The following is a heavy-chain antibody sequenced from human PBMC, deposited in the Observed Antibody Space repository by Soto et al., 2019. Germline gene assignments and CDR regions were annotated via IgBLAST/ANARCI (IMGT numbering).Heavy chain of an antibody. CDR1: GFTFSDYW. J-gene: IGHJ4*02. CDR3: ATSMGRGGNDY. CDR2: IKRDGSEK. V-gene: IGHV3-7*05. Sequence: EAQLVESGGGLVQPGGSLRLSCAASGFTFSDYWMSWVRQAPGKGLECVANIKRDGSEKYYVDPVKARFTISRDNAKNSLYLQMNSLRAEDTAVYYCATSMGRGGNDYWGQGTLVTVSS. D-gene: IGHD3-10*01.